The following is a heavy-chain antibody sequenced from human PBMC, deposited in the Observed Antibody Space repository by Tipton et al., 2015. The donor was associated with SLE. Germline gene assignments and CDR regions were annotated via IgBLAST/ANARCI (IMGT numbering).Heavy chain of an antibody. CDR1: GYSISSGYY. CDR2: IYHSGST. D-gene: IGHD6-6*01. J-gene: IGHJ2*01. V-gene: IGHV4-38-2*02. Sequence: TLSLTCTVSGYSISSGYYWGWIRQPPGKGLDWIGSIYHSGSTYYNPSLKSRVTISVDRSKNQFSLKLSSVTAADTAVYYCARHGRIAARDWYFDLWGRGTLVTVSS. CDR3: ARHGRIAARDWYFDL.